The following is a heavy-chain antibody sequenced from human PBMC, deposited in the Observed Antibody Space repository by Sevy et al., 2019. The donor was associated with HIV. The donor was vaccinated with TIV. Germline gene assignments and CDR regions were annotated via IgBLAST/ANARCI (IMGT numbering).Heavy chain of an antibody. Sequence: GSLRLSCAASGFTFSSYAMHWVRQAPGKGLEWVAVISYDGSNKYYADSVKGRFTISRDNSKNTLYLQMNSLRAEDTAVYYCAREGLLFRRNYFDYWGQRTLVTVSS. V-gene: IGHV3-30-3*01. CDR3: AREGLLFRRNYFDY. J-gene: IGHJ4*02. CDR2: ISYDGSNK. CDR1: GFTFSSYA. D-gene: IGHD2-21*02.